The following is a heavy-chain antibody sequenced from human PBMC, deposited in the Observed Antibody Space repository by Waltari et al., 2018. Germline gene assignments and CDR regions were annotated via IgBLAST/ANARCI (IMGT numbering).Heavy chain of an antibody. V-gene: IGHV5-51*01. D-gene: IGHD6-13*01. CDR2: IYPGDSDT. CDR1: GYSFTSYW. Sequence: EVQLVQSGAEVKKPGESLKISCKGSGYSFTSYWIGWVRQMPGKGLEWMGIIYPGDSDTSYSPSFQGQVTISADKSISTAYLQWSSLKASDTAMYYCARGDSSSWYGANFDYWGQGTLVTVSS. CDR3: ARGDSSSWYGANFDY. J-gene: IGHJ4*02.